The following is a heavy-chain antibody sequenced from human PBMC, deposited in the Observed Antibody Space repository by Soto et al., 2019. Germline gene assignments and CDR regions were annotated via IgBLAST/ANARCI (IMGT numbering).Heavy chain of an antibody. Sequence: SETLSLTCTVSGGSINSYYWSWIRQPPGKGLEWIAYIGNSGSTNYNPSLKSRVTISVDTSKNQFSLKLISVTAADTAVYYCATAPETYSPAGYYIKHFDPWGQGTLVTVSS. J-gene: IGHJ5*02. CDR2: IGNSGST. V-gene: IGHV4-59*08. CDR3: ATAPETYSPAGYYIKHFDP. D-gene: IGHD3-22*01. CDR1: GGSINSYY.